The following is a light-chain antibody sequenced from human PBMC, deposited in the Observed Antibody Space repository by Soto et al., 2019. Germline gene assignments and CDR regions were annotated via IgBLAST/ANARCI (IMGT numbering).Light chain of an antibody. Sequence: QSVLTQPRSVSGSPGQSVTITCTGTSRDVGRCKYVSCYQQHPGEAPKLMIYYVSKQPSGVPERFSGSKSGNTASLTISGLQAEDEADYYCCSYAGSYTYVFGTGTKVTVL. CDR2: YVS. CDR1: SRDVGRCKY. CDR3: CSYAGSYTYV. V-gene: IGLV2-11*01. J-gene: IGLJ1*01.